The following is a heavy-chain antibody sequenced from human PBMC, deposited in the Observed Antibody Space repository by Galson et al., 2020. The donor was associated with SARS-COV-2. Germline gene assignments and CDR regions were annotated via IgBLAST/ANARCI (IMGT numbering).Heavy chain of an antibody. CDR3: ARDQGYSPNAFDV. CDR2: FYYSVST. V-gene: IGHV4-59*01. CDR1: GGSMSSYY. Sequence: ETSETLSLTCTVSGGSMSSYYWSWIRQPPGKGLEWIGYFYYSVSTNYNPSLKSRVTISVDTSKNNFSLKLSSVTAADTAVYYCARDQGYSPNAFDVWGQGTMVTVSS. D-gene: IGHD4-4*01. J-gene: IGHJ3*01.